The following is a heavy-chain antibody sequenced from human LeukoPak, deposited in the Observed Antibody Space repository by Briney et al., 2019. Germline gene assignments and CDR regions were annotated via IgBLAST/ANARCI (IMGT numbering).Heavy chain of an antibody. D-gene: IGHD2-2*01. CDR2: IYHSGST. Sequence: SQTLSLTCAVSGGSISSGGYSWSWIRQPPGKGLEWIGYIYHSGSTYYNPSLKSRVTISVDRSKNQFSLKLSSVTTADTAVYYCARGVVPAALGYYFDYWGQGTLVTVSS. V-gene: IGHV4-30-2*01. CDR3: ARGVVPAALGYYFDY. J-gene: IGHJ4*02. CDR1: GGSISSGGYS.